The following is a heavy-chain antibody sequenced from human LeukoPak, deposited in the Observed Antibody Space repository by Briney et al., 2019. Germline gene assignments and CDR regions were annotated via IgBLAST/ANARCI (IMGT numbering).Heavy chain of an antibody. J-gene: IGHJ6*02. CDR3: ARVQILGYYYGMDV. V-gene: IGHV3-23*01. Sequence: GGSLRLSCAASGFTFSSYAMSWVRQAPGKGLEWVSAISGSGGSTYYADSVKGRFTISRDNAKNSLYLQMNSLRVEDTAVYYCARVQILGYYYGMDVWGQGTTVTVSS. CDR1: GFTFSSYA. CDR2: ISGSGGST. D-gene: IGHD3-16*01.